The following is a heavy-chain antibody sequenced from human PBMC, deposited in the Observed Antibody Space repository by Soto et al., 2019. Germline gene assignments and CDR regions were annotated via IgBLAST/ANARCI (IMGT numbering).Heavy chain of an antibody. Sequence: VASVKVSCKASGGTFSSYAISWVRQAPGQGLEWMGGNIPIFGTANYAQKFQGRVTITADESTSTAYMELSSLRSEDTAVYYCARRNRITIFGVGYYYYGMDVWGQGTTVTVSS. J-gene: IGHJ6*02. CDR3: ARRNRITIFGVGYYYYGMDV. D-gene: IGHD3-3*01. CDR1: GGTFSSYA. CDR2: NIPIFGTA. V-gene: IGHV1-69*13.